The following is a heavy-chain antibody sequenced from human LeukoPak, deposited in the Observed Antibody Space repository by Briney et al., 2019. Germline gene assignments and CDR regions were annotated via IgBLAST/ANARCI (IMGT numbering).Heavy chain of an antibody. J-gene: IGHJ4*02. CDR3: AGSRSSGWFGY. Sequence: GASVKVSCKASGYTFTGYYMHWVRQAPGQGLEWMGWINPNSGGTNYAQKFQGRVTMTRDTSIRTAYMELRSLRSDDTAVYYCAGSRSSGWFGYWGQGTLVTVSS. CDR2: INPNSGGT. D-gene: IGHD6-19*01. CDR1: GYTFTGYY. V-gene: IGHV1-2*02.